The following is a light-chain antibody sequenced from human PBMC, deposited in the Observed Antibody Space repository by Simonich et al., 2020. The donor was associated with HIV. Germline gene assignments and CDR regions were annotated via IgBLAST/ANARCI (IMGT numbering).Light chain of an antibody. CDR2: DAS. Sequence: EIVKTQSPGTLSVSPGERATLSCRASQSVSSFLAWYQQKPGQAPRLLIYDASNRATGIPARFSGSGSRTDFTLTISSLEPEDFAVYYCQQYNGNWLYTFGQGTKLEIK. J-gene: IGKJ2*01. CDR3: QQYNGNWLYT. V-gene: IGKV3-11*01. CDR1: QSVSSF.